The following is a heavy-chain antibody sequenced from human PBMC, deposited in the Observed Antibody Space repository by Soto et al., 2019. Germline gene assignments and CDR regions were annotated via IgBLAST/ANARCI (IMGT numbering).Heavy chain of an antibody. CDR3: ARSGSAYSQYYFDY. J-gene: IGHJ4*02. CDR2: VSYTGNK. V-gene: IGHV4-61*01. D-gene: IGHD3-22*01. Sequence: PSETLSLTCTVSGDSVSSASYFWSWIRQPPGKGLEWIGYVSYTGNKNQKPSLRSRVTMSVDPSQNRFSLRLTSVTAADTAVYYSARSGSAYSQYYFDYWGPGTLVTVSS. CDR1: GDSVSSASYF.